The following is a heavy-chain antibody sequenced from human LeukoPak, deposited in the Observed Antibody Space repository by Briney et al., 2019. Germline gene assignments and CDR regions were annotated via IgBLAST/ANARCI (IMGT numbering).Heavy chain of an antibody. D-gene: IGHD1-26*01. CDR2: IIPIFGTP. J-gene: IGHJ3*02. CDR3: ARGDRALVHDAFDI. V-gene: IGHV1-69*05. Sequence: GSSVKVSCKASGGSFSSYSISWVRQAPGQGFEWMGGIIPIFGTPNYAQKFQGRVTITTDESTSTAYVELSSLTPEDTALYYCARGDRALVHDAFDIWGLGTMVTVSS. CDR1: GGSFSSYS.